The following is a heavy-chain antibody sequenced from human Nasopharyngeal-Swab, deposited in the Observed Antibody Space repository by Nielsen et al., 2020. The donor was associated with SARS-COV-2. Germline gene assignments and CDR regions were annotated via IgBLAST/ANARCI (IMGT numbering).Heavy chain of an antibody. CDR1: GVSISSYY. Sequence: SETLSLTCTVSGVSISSYYWSWIRQAPGKGLEWIGYIYHTGTTNYNPSLRNRVTISIDTYRKQSSLTLNSVTAADTAVYYCARSRMCLGRAYYYYYYMDVWGKGTTVTVSS. V-gene: IGHV4-59*01. D-gene: IGHD3-10*01. CDR2: IYHTGTT. J-gene: IGHJ6*03. CDR3: ARSRMCLGRAYYYYYYMDV.